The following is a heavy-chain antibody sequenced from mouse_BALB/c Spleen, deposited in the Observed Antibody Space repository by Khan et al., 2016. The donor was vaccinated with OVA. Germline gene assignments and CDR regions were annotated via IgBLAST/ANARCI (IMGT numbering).Heavy chain of an antibody. CDR2: ILPGSGSR. CDR3: ARVNYGSRYYFDY. V-gene: IGHV1-9*01. J-gene: IGHJ2*01. D-gene: IGHD1-1*01. Sequence: QVQLKESGAELMKPGASVKISCKATGYTFSGYWLEWVKQRPGHGLEWIGEILPGSGSRNYNEKFKGKATFTADISSKTTYMQLSSLTSEDSAVYYCARVNYGSRYYFDYWGQGTTLTVSS. CDR1: GYTFSGYW.